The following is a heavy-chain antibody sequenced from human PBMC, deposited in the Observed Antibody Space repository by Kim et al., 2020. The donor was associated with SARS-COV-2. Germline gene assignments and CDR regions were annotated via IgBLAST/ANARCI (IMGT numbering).Heavy chain of an antibody. CDR2: I. D-gene: IGHD3-10*01. J-gene: IGHJ4*02. CDR3: ARDSAGRPFDY. V-gene: IGHV3-21*06. Sequence: IYHADSVKGRFTISRDNAKNTLYLQMNSLRGEDTAIYYWARDSAGRPFDYWGQGTLITVTS.